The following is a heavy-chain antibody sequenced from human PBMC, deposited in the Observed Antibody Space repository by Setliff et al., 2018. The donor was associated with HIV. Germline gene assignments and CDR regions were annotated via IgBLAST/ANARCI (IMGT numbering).Heavy chain of an antibody. CDR2: IKQDGSEK. CDR3: ARRGNLLEGRQLDS. V-gene: IGHV3-7*05. J-gene: IGHJ4*02. Sequence: GGSLRLSCAASGFTFSSYWMSWARQAPGKGLEWVANIKQDGSEKYYVDSVKGRFTISRDNAKNTLYLQMNSLRAEDTALYFCARRGNLLEGRQLDSWGQGTLVTVSS. CDR1: GFTFSSYW. D-gene: IGHD1-1*01.